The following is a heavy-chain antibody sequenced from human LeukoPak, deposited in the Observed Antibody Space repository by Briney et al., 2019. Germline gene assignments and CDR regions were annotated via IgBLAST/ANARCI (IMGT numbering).Heavy chain of an antibody. Sequence: PSETLSLTCTVSGGSISSSSYYWGWIRQPPGKGLEWIGSIYYGVSTYYNPSLKSRVTISVDTSKNQFSLKLSSVTAADTAVYYCASGVSSIAAAVHSDYWGQGTLVTVSS. D-gene: IGHD6-13*01. CDR3: ASGVSSIAAAVHSDY. J-gene: IGHJ4*02. V-gene: IGHV4-39*01. CDR2: IYYGVST. CDR1: GGSISSSSYY.